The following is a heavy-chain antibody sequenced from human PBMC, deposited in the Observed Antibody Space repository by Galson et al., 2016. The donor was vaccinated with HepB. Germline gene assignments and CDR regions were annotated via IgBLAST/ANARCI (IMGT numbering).Heavy chain of an antibody. Sequence: SETLSLTCTVSGDSISDTNPYWGWIRQPPGKRLEWIGSVYYSGATYYNPSLKSRVIMSLDTSRNRFSLKLTSVTAADTAVYYCVRPRNLAFDYWGQGTLVTVSS. CDR3: VRPRNLAFDY. CDR1: GDSISDTNPY. V-gene: IGHV4-39*01. D-gene: IGHD1-14*01. J-gene: IGHJ4*02. CDR2: VYYSGAT.